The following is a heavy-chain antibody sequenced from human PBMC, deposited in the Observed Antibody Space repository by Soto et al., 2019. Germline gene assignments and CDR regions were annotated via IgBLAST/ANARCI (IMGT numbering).Heavy chain of an antibody. Sequence: VQLVESGGGLVKSGGSLRLSCAASGFTVSSNYMSWVRQAPGKGLEWVSVIYSGGSTYYADSVKGRFTISRDNSKNTLYLQMNSLRAEDTAVYYCASCSVSYYYYGMDVWGQGTTVTVSS. D-gene: IGHD2-15*01. J-gene: IGHJ6*02. CDR1: GFTVSSNY. CDR2: IYSGGST. V-gene: IGHV3-66*01. CDR3: ASCSVSYYYYGMDV.